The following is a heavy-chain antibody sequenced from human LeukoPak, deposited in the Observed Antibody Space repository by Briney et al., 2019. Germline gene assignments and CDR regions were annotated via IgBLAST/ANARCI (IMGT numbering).Heavy chain of an antibody. CDR3: ASDGEGSTPLYCYYGMDV. CDR2: ISYDGSNK. D-gene: IGHD2-2*01. V-gene: IGHV3-30*04. CDR1: GFTFSSYA. J-gene: IGHJ6*02. Sequence: SGGSLRLSCAASGFTFSSYAMHWVRQAPGKGLEWVAVISYDGSNKYYEDSVKGRFTITRHNSKNMLYLQMNSLRAEDTAVYYYASDGEGSTPLYCYYGMDVWGQGTTVTVSS.